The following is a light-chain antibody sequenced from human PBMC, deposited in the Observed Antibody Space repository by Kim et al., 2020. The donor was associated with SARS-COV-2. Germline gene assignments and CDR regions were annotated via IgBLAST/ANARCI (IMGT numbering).Light chain of an antibody. CDR1: ESVSSY. CDR2: DAS. J-gene: IGKJ2*01. V-gene: IGKV3-11*01. CDR3: QQRSNWPPGYT. Sequence: EIVLTQSPGTLSLSPGERATLSCRTSESVSSYLAWYQQKPGQAPRLLIYDASNRATGIPARFSGSGSGTDFTLTISSLEPEDFAVYYCQQRSNWPPGYTFGQGTKLEI.